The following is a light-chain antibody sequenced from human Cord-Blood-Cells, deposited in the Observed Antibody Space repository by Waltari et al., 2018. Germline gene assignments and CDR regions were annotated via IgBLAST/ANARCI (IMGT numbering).Light chain of an antibody. V-gene: IGKV1-12*01. CDR2: AAS. Sequence: DLKLTQPPSPVPASVGDRVTITCRASQGISSWLAWYQQKPGKAPKLLIYAASSLQSGVPSRFSGSGSGTDVTLTISSLQPEDFATYYCQQANSFPFTFGPGTKVDIK. CDR1: QGISSW. J-gene: IGKJ3*01. CDR3: QQANSFPFT.